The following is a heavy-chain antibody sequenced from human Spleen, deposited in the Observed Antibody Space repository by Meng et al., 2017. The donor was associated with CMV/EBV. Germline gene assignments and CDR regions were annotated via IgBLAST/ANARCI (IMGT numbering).Heavy chain of an antibody. CDR1: GFTFNSYS. CDR3: ARGPSSNNYYDFWSGYPDY. V-gene: IGHV3-30*05. CDR2: ISYDGSNK. Sequence: GGSLRLSCAASGFTFNSYSMHWVRQAPGKGLEWVAVISYDGSNKYYADSVKGQFTISRDSSKNTLYLQMNSLRAEDTAVYYCARGPSSNNYYDFWSGYPDYWGQGTLVTVSS. J-gene: IGHJ4*02. D-gene: IGHD3-3*01.